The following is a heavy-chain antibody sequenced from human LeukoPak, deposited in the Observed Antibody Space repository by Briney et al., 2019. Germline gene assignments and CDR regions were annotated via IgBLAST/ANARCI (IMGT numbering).Heavy chain of an antibody. Sequence: GASVKVSCKASGYTFTGYYVHWVRQAPGQGLEWMGWINPNSGGTNYAQKFQGRVTMTRDTSISTAYMELSRLRSDDTAVYYCARGSLPRDGYNPRTFGYWGQGTLVTVSS. CDR3: ARGSLPRDGYNPRTFGY. J-gene: IGHJ4*02. CDR2: INPNSGGT. CDR1: GYTFTGYY. V-gene: IGHV1-2*02. D-gene: IGHD5-24*01.